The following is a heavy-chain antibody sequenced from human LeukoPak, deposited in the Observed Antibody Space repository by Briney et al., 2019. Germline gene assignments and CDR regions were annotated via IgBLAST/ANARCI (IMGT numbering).Heavy chain of an antibody. J-gene: IGHJ1*01. CDR2: INPNSGGT. CDR1: GYTFTGYY. V-gene: IGHV1-2*02. D-gene: IGHD6-13*01. Sequence: GASVKVSCKASGYTFTGYYMHWVRQAPGQGLEWMGWINPNSGGTNYAQKFQGRVTMTRDTSISTAYMELSRLRSDDTAVYYCARPRKIAAAGTMYFQHWGQGTLVTVSS. CDR3: ARPRKIAAAGTMYFQH.